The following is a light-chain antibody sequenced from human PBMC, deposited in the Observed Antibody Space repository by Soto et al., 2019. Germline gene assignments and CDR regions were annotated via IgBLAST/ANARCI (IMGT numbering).Light chain of an antibody. CDR1: SSDVGGYNY. Sequence: QSVLTQPPSASGSPGQSVAISCTGTSSDVGGYNYVSWYQQHPGTAHQLMFYDVNKRPSGAPDRFSGSTSGNTASLTVSRLQDEDEADYDGSADAVSSHVFGTGTKVTVL. CDR3: SADAVSSHV. V-gene: IGLV2-8*01. J-gene: IGLJ1*01. CDR2: DVN.